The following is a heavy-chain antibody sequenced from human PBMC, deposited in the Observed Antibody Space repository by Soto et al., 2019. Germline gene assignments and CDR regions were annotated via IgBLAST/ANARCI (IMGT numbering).Heavy chain of an antibody. D-gene: IGHD3-22*01. CDR1: GGSISSYY. Sequence: QVQLQESGPGLVKPSETLSLTCTVSGGSISSYYWSWIRQPPGKGLEWIGYIYYSGSTNYNPSLKLRVTISVDTSKNHFSLKLSSVTAADTAVYYCARDYSDRSGFGWFDPWGQGTLVTVSS. CDR2: IYYSGST. V-gene: IGHV4-59*01. J-gene: IGHJ5*02. CDR3: ARDYSDRSGFGWFDP.